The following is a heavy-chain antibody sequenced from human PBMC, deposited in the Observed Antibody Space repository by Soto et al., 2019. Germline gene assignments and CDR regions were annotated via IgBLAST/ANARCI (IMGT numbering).Heavy chain of an antibody. Sequence: ASVKVSCKTSGYSFTDYKLHWVRQAPGQGLEWMGWVDPNGGGSNSAQKFQGSVTMTWDTSITTAYLDLTRLTTNDTATYFCATWVDYGDFEGFDFWGQGTLVTVSS. D-gene: IGHD4-17*01. CDR1: GYSFTDYK. J-gene: IGHJ4*02. CDR2: VDPNGGGS. V-gene: IGHV1-2*04. CDR3: ATWVDYGDFEGFDF.